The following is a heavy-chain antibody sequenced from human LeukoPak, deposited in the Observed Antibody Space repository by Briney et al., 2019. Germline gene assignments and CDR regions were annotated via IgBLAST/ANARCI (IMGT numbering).Heavy chain of an antibody. J-gene: IGHJ4*02. V-gene: IGHV3-48*01. CDR3: ARDEFSEGYYYGSGSSFDY. CDR2: ISSYSSTI. CDR1: GFTFSSYS. Sequence: GGSLRLSCAASGFTFSSYSMNWVRQAPGKGLEWVSYISSYSSTISYADSVKGRFTIFRDNANNSLYLQMSSLRAEDTAVYYCARDEFSEGYYYGSGSSFDYWGQGTLVTVSS. D-gene: IGHD3-10*01.